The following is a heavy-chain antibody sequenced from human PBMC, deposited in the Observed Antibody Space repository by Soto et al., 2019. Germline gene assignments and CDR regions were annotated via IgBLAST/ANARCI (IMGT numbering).Heavy chain of an antibody. D-gene: IGHD2-15*01. J-gene: IGHJ6*02. CDR1: GGTFSSYA. CDR2: IIPIFGTA. V-gene: IGHV1-69*01. Sequence: QVQLVQSGAEVKKPGSSVKVSCKASGGTFSSYAISWVRQAPGQGLEWMGGIIPIFGTAKYAQKFQGRVTITADEATSTAYMERSSLRSEDTAVYYWARREVANPYPYYYNSMDVWGQGTTVTVSS. CDR3: ARREVANPYPYYYNSMDV.